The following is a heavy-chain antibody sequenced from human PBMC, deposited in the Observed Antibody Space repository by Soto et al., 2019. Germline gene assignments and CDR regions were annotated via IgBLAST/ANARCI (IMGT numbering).Heavy chain of an antibody. Sequence: SVKVSCKASGGTFSSYAISWVRQAPGQGLEWMGGIIPIFGTANYAQKFQGRVTITADKSTSTAYMELSSLRSEDTAVYYCASTDCSSTICYDGYYYYGMDVWGQGTTVTVSS. CDR3: ASTDCSSTICYDGYYYYGMDV. D-gene: IGHD2-2*01. CDR2: IIPIFGTA. CDR1: GGTFSSYA. V-gene: IGHV1-69*06. J-gene: IGHJ6*02.